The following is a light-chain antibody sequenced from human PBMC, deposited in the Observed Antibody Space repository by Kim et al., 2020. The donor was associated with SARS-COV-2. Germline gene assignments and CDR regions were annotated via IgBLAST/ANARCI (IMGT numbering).Light chain of an antibody. CDR3: QQRRKWPLT. Sequence: EIVLTQSPATLSVSPGERVTLSCRASQSVSSYLVWYQQKPGQAPSLLIFDASKRATGIPARFSGIGSETDFTLTISSLEPEDFAVYYCQQRRKWPLTFGGGTKVDIK. V-gene: IGKV3-11*01. CDR1: QSVSSY. CDR2: DAS. J-gene: IGKJ4*01.